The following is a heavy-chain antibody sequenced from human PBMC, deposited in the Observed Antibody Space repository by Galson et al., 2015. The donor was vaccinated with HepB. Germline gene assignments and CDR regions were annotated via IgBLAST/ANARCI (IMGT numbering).Heavy chain of an antibody. J-gene: IGHJ3*02. D-gene: IGHD1-1*01. CDR1: GFTFRTYA. Sequence: SLRLSCAASGFTFRTYAMHWVRQAPGKGLEWVSAISGTADTTYYADSVKGRFTISRDSSMNTLFLHMNSLRADDTAVYFCARGWNDAPTRMDVFDIWGQGTVVTVSS. V-gene: IGHV3-23*01. CDR3: ARGWNDAPTRMDVFDI. CDR2: ISGTADTT.